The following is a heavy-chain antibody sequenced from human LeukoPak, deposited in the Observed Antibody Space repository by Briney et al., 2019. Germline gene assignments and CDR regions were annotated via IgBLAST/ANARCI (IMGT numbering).Heavy chain of an antibody. CDR2: IWHDGGNK. CDR3: AKDVPNWGRDFDC. V-gene: IGHV3-30*02. J-gene: IGHJ4*02. CDR1: GFTFSSYV. Sequence: GSLRLCCAASGFTFSSYVMHWVRQAPGKGLEWVAVIWHDGGNKYYADSVKGRFTISRDNSKNTLYLQMNSLRDEDTAMYYCAKDVPNWGRDFDCRGQGTLVTVSS. D-gene: IGHD3-16*01.